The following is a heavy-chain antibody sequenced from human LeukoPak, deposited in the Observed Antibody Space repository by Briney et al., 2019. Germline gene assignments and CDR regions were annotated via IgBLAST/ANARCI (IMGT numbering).Heavy chain of an antibody. Sequence: GGSLRLSCAASGFTFSSYNMNWVRQAPGKGLEWVSSITSSSSYIYYADSVKGRFTISRDNSKTTLYLQMNSLRAEDTAVYYCARELHGSGRYSYKYYYYMDVWGKGTTVTISS. D-gene: IGHD3-10*01. CDR3: ARELHGSGRYSYKYYYYMDV. V-gene: IGHV3-21*04. J-gene: IGHJ6*03. CDR2: ITSSSSYI. CDR1: GFTFSSYN.